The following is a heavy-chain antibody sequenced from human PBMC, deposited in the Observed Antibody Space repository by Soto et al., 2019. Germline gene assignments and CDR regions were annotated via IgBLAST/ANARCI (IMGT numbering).Heavy chain of an antibody. CDR3: ARGGAYDFWSGYPHYYYYGMDV. CDR1: GGSISSYY. J-gene: IGHJ6*02. V-gene: IGHV4-59*01. D-gene: IGHD3-3*01. CDR2: IYYSGST. Sequence: KTSETLSLTCTVSGGSISSYYWSWIRQPPGKGLEWIGYIYYSGSTNYNPSLKSRVTISVDTSKNQFSLKLSSVTAADTAVYYCARGGAYDFWSGYPHYYYYGMDVWGQGTTVTVSS.